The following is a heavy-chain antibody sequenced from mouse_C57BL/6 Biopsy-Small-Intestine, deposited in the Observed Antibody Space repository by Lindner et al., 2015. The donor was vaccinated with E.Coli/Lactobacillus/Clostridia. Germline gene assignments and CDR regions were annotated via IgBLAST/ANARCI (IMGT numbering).Heavy chain of an antibody. CDR1: GYAFSSYY. CDR3: TRDYYGSNYWFFDV. Sequence: VQLQESGAELVKPGASVKISCKASGYAFSSYYINWVKQRPGQGLEWIGIINPNYGTTTYNQKFKDKATLTVDQSSSTAYMQLNSLTSEDSAVYYCTRDYYGSNYWFFDVWGTGTTVTVSS. D-gene: IGHD1-1*01. J-gene: IGHJ1*03. V-gene: IGHV1-39*01. CDR2: INPNYGTT.